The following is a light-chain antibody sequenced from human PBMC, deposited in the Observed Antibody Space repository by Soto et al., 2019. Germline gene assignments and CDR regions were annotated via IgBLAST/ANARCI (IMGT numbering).Light chain of an antibody. J-gene: IGKJ2*03. Sequence: DIQLTQSPSSLSASVGDRVTITCQASQDISKFLNWYQQKPGKAPKLLIYDASNLEAGVPSRFSGSGSGTDFTLTISSLQREDFATYYCQQSHITQYSFGQGTTVEIK. V-gene: IGKV1-33*01. CDR2: DAS. CDR3: QQSHITQYS. CDR1: QDISKF.